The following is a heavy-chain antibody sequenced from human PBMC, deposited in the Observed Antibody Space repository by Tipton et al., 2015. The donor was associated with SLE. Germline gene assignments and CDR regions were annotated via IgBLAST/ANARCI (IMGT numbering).Heavy chain of an antibody. CDR1: GGSISSYY. D-gene: IGHD3-22*01. CDR3: ARGDTYHDSSGNIDY. Sequence: TLSLTCTVSGGSISSYYWSWIRQPPGKGLEWIGYIYYSGSTNYNPSLKSRVTISVDTSKNQFSLKLTSVTAADTAVYYCARGDTYHDSSGNIDYWGQGTLVTASS. J-gene: IGHJ4*02. V-gene: IGHV4-59*12. CDR2: IYYSGST.